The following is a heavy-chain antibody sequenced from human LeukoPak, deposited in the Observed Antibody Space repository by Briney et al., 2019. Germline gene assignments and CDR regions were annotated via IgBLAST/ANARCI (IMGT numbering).Heavy chain of an antibody. Sequence: AGGSLRLSCAASGFTFSSYGMHWVRQAPGKGLEWVAVIWYDGSNKYYADSVKGRFTISRDNSKNTLYLQMNSLRAEDTAVYYCARVTVTIYCSGGSCYFDYWGQGTLVTVSS. J-gene: IGHJ4*02. CDR2: IWYDGSNK. V-gene: IGHV3-33*01. D-gene: IGHD2-15*01. CDR3: ARVTVTIYCSGGSCYFDY. CDR1: GFTFSSYG.